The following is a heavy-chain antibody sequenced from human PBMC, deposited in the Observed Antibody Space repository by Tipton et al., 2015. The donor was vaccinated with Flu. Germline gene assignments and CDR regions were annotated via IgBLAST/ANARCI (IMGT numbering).Heavy chain of an antibody. Sequence: QMQLVQSGPEVKKPGASVKVSCKASGYIFTKYDVNWVRQAPGQGLEWLGWISVYNGNTDYAQSVQGRVTMTTDTSTSTAYMELRSLRSDDTAVYYWASRVGFEELPQPYYYFGMDVWGQGTTVTVSS. D-gene: IGHD3-10*01. CDR1: GYIFTKYD. J-gene: IGHJ6*02. CDR2: ISVYNGNT. CDR3: ASRVGFEELPQPYYYFGMDV. V-gene: IGHV1-18*01.